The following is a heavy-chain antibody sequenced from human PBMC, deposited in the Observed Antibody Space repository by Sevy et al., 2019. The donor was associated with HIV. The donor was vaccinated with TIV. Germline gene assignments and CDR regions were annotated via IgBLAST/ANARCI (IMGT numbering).Heavy chain of an antibody. CDR2: IYYNGHI. V-gene: IGHV4-59*08. CDR1: GGSITSLY. D-gene: IGHD1-26*01. Sequence: KASETLSLTCTVSGGSITSLYWNWIRQPPGKGLEWIANIYYNGHINYNPSLKSRVTLSLDTSKNQFSLRLSSVTAADTAMYYCAGENAWGRGYSWGQGTLVTVSS. CDR3: AGENAWGRGYS. J-gene: IGHJ4*02.